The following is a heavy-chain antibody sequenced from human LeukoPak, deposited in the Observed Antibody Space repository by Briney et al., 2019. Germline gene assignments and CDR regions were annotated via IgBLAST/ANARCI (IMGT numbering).Heavy chain of an antibody. CDR1: GFTFSTYW. Sequence: PGWSLRLSCAASGFTFSTYWMNWYRQAPGKGLEWVGNINQDASEINYVDSVRGRFTISRDNAKNSLHLQMNSLRAEDTAVYYCATDRDNSDWQKRFDSWGQGTLVTVSS. CDR3: ATDRDNSDWQKRFDS. V-gene: IGHV3-7*01. J-gene: IGHJ4*02. CDR2: INQDASEI. D-gene: IGHD2-21*02.